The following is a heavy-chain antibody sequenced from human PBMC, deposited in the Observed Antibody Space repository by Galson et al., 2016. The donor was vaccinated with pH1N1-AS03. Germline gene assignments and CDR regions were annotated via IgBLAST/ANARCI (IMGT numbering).Heavy chain of an antibody. V-gene: IGHV1-69*04. CDR2: IIPILGIT. D-gene: IGHD4-17*01. CDR3: ARDTSTTATTHFDC. CDR1: GGTFSSDA. Sequence: SCKASGGTFSSDAISWVRQAPGQGLEWMGRIIPILGITDYAQKFQGRVTITADKSTSTAYMELSSLRSEDTAVYYCARDTSTTATTHFDCWGQGTLVTISS. J-gene: IGHJ4*02.